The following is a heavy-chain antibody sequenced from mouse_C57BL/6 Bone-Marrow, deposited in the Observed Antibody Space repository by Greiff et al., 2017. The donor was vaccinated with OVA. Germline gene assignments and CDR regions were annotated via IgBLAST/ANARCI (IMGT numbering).Heavy chain of an antibody. CDR1: GYTFPSSW. Sequence: QVQLQQSGAELVRPGTSVKLSCKASGYTFPSSWMHWVKQRPGQGLEWIGVIDPSDSYTNYNQKFKGKATLTVDTSSSTAYMQLSSLTSEDAAVYYCARRQLREAMDYWGQGTSVTVSS. CDR3: ARRQLREAMDY. J-gene: IGHJ4*01. CDR2: IDPSDSYT. V-gene: IGHV1-59*01. D-gene: IGHD3-2*02.